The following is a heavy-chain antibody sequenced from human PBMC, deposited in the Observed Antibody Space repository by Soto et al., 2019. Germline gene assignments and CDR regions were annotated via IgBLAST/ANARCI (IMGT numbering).Heavy chain of an antibody. CDR2: ISHDGINK. D-gene: IGHD6-19*01. V-gene: IGHV3-30-3*01. Sequence: QVRLVASGGGVVQPGRSLRLSCTASGFSFSSYAMYWFRQPPGKGLEWVAVISHDGINKHYADSVKGRVTVSRDNSNHSLDLQLNSLRDEDTAMCYCARDMYSSDYFVKGFEPWGQGTLVTVSS. J-gene: IGHJ5*02. CDR3: ARDMYSSDYFVKGFEP. CDR1: GFSFSSYA.